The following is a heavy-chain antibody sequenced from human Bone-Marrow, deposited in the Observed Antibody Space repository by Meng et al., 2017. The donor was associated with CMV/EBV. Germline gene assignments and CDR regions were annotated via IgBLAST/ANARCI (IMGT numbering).Heavy chain of an antibody. V-gene: IGHV3-30*04. D-gene: IGHD2-21*01. J-gene: IGHJ3*02. Sequence: GESLKISCAASGFTFSSYAMHWVRQAPGKGLEWVAVISYDGSNKYYADSVKGRFTISRDNSKNTLYLQMNSLRAEDTAVYYCAKDVEKDAFDIWGQGTMVTVSS. CDR3: AKDVEKDAFDI. CDR1: GFTFSSYA. CDR2: ISYDGSNK.